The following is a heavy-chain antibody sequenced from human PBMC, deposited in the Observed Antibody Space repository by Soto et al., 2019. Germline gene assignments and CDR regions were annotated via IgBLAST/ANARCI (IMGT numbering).Heavy chain of an antibody. V-gene: IGHV4-31*03. Sequence: QVQLLESGPGLVKPSQTLSLTCTVSGDSISSGGYYWSWIRQYPGKGLEWIGYIYRTGSSYYNPSFKSRVTLSVDTSKNQFSLKLSSVTAADTAVYYCARGAPRYYFDYWGQGTLVTVSS. CDR2: IYRTGSS. CDR3: ARGAPRYYFDY. J-gene: IGHJ4*02. CDR1: GDSISSGGYY.